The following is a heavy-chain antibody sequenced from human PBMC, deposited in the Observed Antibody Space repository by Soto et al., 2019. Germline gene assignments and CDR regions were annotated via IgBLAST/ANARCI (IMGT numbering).Heavy chain of an antibody. CDR3: TKWNGYGDF. V-gene: IGHV3-23*01. CDR1: GFSFSTYV. J-gene: IGHJ4*02. Sequence: EVQLLESGGGLVQPGGSLRLSCAASGFSFSTYVVTWVRQAPGKGLEWVCGVSGGSGVTHYADSVRGRFTITGDDSKNTVNLQMHSLRDEDTDVYYCTKWNGYGDFWGQGTLVTVSS. CDR2: VSGGSGVT. D-gene: IGHD1-1*01.